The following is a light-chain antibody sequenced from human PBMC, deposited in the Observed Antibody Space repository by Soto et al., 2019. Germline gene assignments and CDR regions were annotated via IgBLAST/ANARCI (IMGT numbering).Light chain of an antibody. Sequence: QSVLTQPRSVSGSRGQSLTISCTGTSSDVGGYNYVSWYQQYPGKVPKLMIYDVTKRPSGVPDRFSGSKSGNTASLTISGLQAEDEADYYCCSHAGSYTYVFGTGTKVTVL. V-gene: IGLV2-11*01. CDR2: DVT. CDR1: SSDVGGYNY. J-gene: IGLJ1*01. CDR3: CSHAGSYTYV.